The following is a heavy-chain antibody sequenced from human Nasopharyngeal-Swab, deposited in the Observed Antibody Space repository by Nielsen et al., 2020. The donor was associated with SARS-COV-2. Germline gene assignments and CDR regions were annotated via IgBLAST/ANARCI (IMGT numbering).Heavy chain of an antibody. CDR3: ARENTMSAFDL. Sequence: SETLSLTCAVSGGSFRSSYWSWVRQPPGKGLEWIGYIYDTGTTNINPSLKSRVSISLDTSKRQFSLRLRSATGADTAVYFCARENTMSAFDLWGQGTMVTVSS. CDR2: IYDTGTT. V-gene: IGHV4-59*01. J-gene: IGHJ3*01. CDR1: GGSFRSSY. D-gene: IGHD3-3*01.